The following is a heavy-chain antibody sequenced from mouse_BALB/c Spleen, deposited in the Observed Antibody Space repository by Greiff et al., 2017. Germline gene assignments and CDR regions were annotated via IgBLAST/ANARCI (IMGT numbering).Heavy chain of an antibody. CDR3: VRAYYGNSAWFAY. Sequence: QVQLKQSGPGLVAPSQSLSITCTVSGFSLTSYDISWIRQPPGKGLEWLGVIWTGGGTNYNSAFMSRLSISKDNSKSQVFLKMNSLQTDDTAIYYCVRAYYGNSAWFAYWGQGTLVTVSA. V-gene: IGHV2-9-2*01. CDR2: IWTGGGT. D-gene: IGHD2-10*01. CDR1: GFSLTSYD. J-gene: IGHJ3*01.